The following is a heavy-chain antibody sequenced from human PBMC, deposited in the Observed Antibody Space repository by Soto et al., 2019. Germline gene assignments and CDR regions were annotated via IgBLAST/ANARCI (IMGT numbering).Heavy chain of an antibody. D-gene: IGHD2-15*01. Sequence: QVQLQESGPGLVKPSQTLSLTCTVSGGSIITGDTYLNWIRQHPEKGLEWMGYINYRGTTNYNPALKSRILISIDTSKNQFSLRLTSVTAADTAVYYCARDAPGVAPYWGQGTLVTVSS. J-gene: IGHJ4*02. CDR2: INYRGTT. CDR3: ARDAPGVAPY. CDR1: GGSIITGDTY. V-gene: IGHV4-31*03.